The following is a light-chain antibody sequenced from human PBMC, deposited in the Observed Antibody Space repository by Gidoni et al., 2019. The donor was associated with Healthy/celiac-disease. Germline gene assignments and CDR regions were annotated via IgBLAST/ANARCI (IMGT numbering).Light chain of an antibody. J-gene: IGKJ4*01. V-gene: IGKV1-39*01. CDR1: QSISSY. Sequence: IQLTQPPSSLSASVGDRVTITCRASQSISSYFTWYQQKPGKAPKLLIYAASSLQSGVPSRFSGSGSGTDFTLTISSLQPDDFATYYCQQSYSTPLTFGGGTKVEIK. CDR2: AAS. CDR3: QQSYSTPLT.